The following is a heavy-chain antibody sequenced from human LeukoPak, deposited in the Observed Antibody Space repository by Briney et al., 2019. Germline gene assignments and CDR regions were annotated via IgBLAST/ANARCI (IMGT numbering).Heavy chain of an antibody. J-gene: IGHJ4*02. CDR1: GYTFTGYY. CDR2: INLYSGGT. V-gene: IGHV1-2*02. D-gene: IGHD2-21*02. CDR3: ARVAGGDWYYFDF. Sequence: ASVKVSCKASGYTFTGYYMHWVRQAPGQGLEWMGWINLYSGGTHYAQKFQGRVTMTMDTSINAAYMELSRLGSDDTAVYYCARVAGGDWYYFDFWGQGSLVTVSS.